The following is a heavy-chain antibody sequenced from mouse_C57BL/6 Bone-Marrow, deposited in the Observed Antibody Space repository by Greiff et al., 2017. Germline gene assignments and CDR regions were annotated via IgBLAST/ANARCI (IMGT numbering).Heavy chain of an antibody. V-gene: IGHV1-62-2*01. J-gene: IGHJ2*01. CDR2: FYPGSGSI. CDR1: GYTFTEYT. Sequence: QVQLQQSGAELVKPGASVKLSYKASGYTFTEYTIHWVKQRSGQGLEWIGWFYPGSGSIKYNEKFKDKATLTADKSSSTVYMELSRLTSEDSAVYFCARHGIFYYYGSSYDYFDYWGQGTTLTVSS. D-gene: IGHD1-1*01. CDR3: ARHGIFYYYGSSYDYFDY.